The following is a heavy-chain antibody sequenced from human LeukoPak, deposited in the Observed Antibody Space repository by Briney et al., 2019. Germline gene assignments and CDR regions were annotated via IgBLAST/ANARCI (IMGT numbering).Heavy chain of an antibody. J-gene: IGHJ4*02. CDR3: ARASGSVFAAVAGTDY. CDR1: GFTFTNYA. CDR2: ISSSSSYI. D-gene: IGHD6-19*01. V-gene: IGHV3-21*01. Sequence: GGSLRLSCAASGFTFTNYAMHWVRQAPGKGLEWVSSISSSSSYIYYADSVKGRFTISRDNAKNSLYLQMNSLRAEDTAVYYCARASGSVFAAVAGTDYWGQGTLVTVSS.